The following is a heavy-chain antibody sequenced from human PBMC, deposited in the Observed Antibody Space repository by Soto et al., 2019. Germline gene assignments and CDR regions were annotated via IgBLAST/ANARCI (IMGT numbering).Heavy chain of an antibody. CDR3: ARDNRNFWGSYGGGGFDY. J-gene: IGHJ4*02. CDR2: INPSGGST. Sequence: QVQLVQSGAEVKKPGASVKVSCKASGYTFTSYYMHWVRQAPGQGLEWMGIINPSGGSTSYAQKFQGRVTMTRDTSTSTVYMELRSLRSEDTAVYYCARDNRNFWGSYGGGGFDYWGQGTLVTVSS. D-gene: IGHD3-16*01. V-gene: IGHV1-46*03. CDR1: GYTFTSYY.